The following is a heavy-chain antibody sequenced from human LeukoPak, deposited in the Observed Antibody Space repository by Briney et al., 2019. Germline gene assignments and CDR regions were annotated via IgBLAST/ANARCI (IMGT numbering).Heavy chain of an antibody. Sequence: PGGSLRLSCAASGFTFSSYAMHWVRQAPGKGLEGVAVISYDGSNKYYADSVKGRSTISRDNSKNTLYLQMNSPRAEDTAVYYCARDPLSSGRYPEGYFDYWGQGTLVTVSS. CDR1: GFTFSSYA. V-gene: IGHV3-30-3*01. J-gene: IGHJ4*02. CDR3: ARDPLSSGRYPEGYFDY. CDR2: ISYDGSNK. D-gene: IGHD1-26*01.